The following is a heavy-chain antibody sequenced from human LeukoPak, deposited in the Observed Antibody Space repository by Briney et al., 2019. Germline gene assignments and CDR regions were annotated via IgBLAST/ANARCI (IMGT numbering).Heavy chain of an antibody. D-gene: IGHD6-13*01. CDR1: GDSFSYFY. Sequence: SETLSLTCTVSGDSFSYFYWSWIRQPPGKGLEWIGYIYNSGSTNYNPSLKSRVTISLDTSKNQFSLKLSSVTAADTAVYYCGCGGYSSSWFDAFDIWGQGTMVTVSS. CDR2: IYNSGST. V-gene: IGHV4-59*08. CDR3: GCGGYSSSWFDAFDI. J-gene: IGHJ3*02.